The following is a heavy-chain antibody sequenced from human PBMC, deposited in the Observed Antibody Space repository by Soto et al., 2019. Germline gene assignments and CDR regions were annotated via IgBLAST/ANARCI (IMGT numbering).Heavy chain of an antibody. Sequence: SETLSLTCTVSGGSISSYYWSWIRQPPGKELEWIGYFYYSGSTNYNPSLKSRVTISVDTSKNHFSLKLSSVTSADTAVYYCARRYGANFDYWGQGTLVTVS. CDR2: FYYSGST. CDR1: GGSISSYY. J-gene: IGHJ4*02. CDR3: ARRYGANFDY. V-gene: IGHV4-59*08. D-gene: IGHD4-17*01.